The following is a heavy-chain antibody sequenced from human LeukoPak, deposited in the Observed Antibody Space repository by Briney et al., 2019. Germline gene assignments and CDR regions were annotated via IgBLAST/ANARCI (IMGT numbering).Heavy chain of an antibody. CDR1: GFTFSTSW. J-gene: IGHJ4*02. Sequence: GGTLRLSCTASGFTFSTSWMTWVRQAPGKGLEWVANINLDGSEKYYVDSVRGRFTISRDNAKNSLYLQMSSLRAEDTAVYYCARGITSGPRRYDVRNFDYWGQGTPVTVSS. CDR2: INLDGSEK. V-gene: IGHV3-7*01. CDR3: ARGITSGPRRYDVRNFDY. D-gene: IGHD5-12*01.